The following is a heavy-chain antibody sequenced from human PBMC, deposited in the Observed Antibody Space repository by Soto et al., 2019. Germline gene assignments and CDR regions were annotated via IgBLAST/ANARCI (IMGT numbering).Heavy chain of an antibody. D-gene: IGHD3-9*01. Sequence: GGSLRLSCAASGFTFSNYWTSWVRQAPGKGLEWVANIKQDGSEKFYVDSVRGRFTISRDNAKNSLYLQMNTLRDEDTAVYYCVREHWFAFDCSRQAMQVSVS. CDR2: IKQDGSEK. CDR3: VREHWFAFDC. J-gene: IGHJ4*02. V-gene: IGHV3-7*01. CDR1: GFTFSNYW.